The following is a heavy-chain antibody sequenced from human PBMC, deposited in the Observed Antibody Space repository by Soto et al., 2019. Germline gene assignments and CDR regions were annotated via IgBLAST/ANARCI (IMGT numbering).Heavy chain of an antibody. Sequence: WGFLRLPWAASGFTFSSYGISWVRQAPGKGLEWVSAISGSGVSTYYADSVKGRFTISRDNSKNTLYLQMNSLRAEDTAVYYCARAGGYCISTSCSDYWGQGTQVTVSS. CDR3: ARAGGYCISTSCSDY. J-gene: IGHJ4*02. CDR1: GFTFSSYG. V-gene: IGHV3-23*01. D-gene: IGHD2-2*03. CDR2: ISGSGVST.